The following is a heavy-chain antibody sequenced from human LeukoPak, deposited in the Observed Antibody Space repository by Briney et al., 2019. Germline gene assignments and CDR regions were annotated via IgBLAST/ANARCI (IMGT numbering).Heavy chain of an antibody. J-gene: IGHJ6*03. D-gene: IGHD2-15*01. Sequence: PGGSLRLSCAASGFTFSSYGMHWVRQAPGKGLEWVAFIRYDGSNNYYADSVKGRFTISRDNSKNTLYLQINSLRAEDTAVYYCAKDLYCSGGSCYSSYMDVWGKGTTVTVSS. CDR2: IRYDGSNN. CDR1: GFTFSSYG. CDR3: AKDLYCSGGSCYSSYMDV. V-gene: IGHV3-30*02.